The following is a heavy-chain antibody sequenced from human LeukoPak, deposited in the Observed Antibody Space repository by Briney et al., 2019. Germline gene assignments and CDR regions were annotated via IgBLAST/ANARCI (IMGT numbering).Heavy chain of an antibody. D-gene: IGHD2/OR15-2a*01. CDR1: GGSISSYY. CDR3: ARGLANIIGSYYFDY. CDR2: IYHSGST. J-gene: IGHJ4*02. V-gene: IGHV4-59*01. Sequence: SETLSLTCTVSGGSISSYYWSWIRQPPGKGLEWIGYIYHSGSTNYNPSLKSRVTTSVDTSKNQFSLKLSSVTAADTAIYYCARGLANIIGSYYFDYWGQGTLVTVSS.